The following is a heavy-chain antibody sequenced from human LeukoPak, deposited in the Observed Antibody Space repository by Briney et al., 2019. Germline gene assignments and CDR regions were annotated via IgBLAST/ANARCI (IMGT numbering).Heavy chain of an antibody. CDR1: GGTISSYY. CDR3: ARSKAHLSTSWYGNWFDP. CDR2: IYTSGST. J-gene: IGHJ5*02. D-gene: IGHD2-2*01. V-gene: IGHV4-4*07. Sequence: SETLSLTCTVSGGTISSYYWSWIRQPAGKGLEWIGRIYTSGSTNYNPSLKSRVTMSVDTSKNQLSLKLSSVTAADTAVYYCARSKAHLSTSWYGNWFDPWGQGTLVTVSS.